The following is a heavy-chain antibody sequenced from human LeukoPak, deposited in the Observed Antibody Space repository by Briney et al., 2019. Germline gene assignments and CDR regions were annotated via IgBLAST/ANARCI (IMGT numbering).Heavy chain of an antibody. Sequence: GGSLRLSCAASGFTFSSYSMNWVRQAPGKGLEWVSSISSSGNYISYADSVKGRFTISRDNAKNSLSLQMNSLRAEDTAVYYCATSGGLGYCSGGSCYYGMDVWGQGTTVTVSS. CDR2: ISSSGNYI. J-gene: IGHJ6*02. V-gene: IGHV3-21*01. CDR1: GFTFSSYS. CDR3: ATSGGLGYCSGGSCYYGMDV. D-gene: IGHD2-15*01.